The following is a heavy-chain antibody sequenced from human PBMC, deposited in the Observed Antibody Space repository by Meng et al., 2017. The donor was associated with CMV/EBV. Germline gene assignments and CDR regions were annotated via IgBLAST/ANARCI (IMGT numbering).Heavy chain of an antibody. CDR3: ATDTRGYFDY. Sequence: GESLKISCAASGFTFSSYAMHWVRQAPGKGLEWVANIRQDEREKYYVDSVQGRFTISRDNAHDSLYLQMNSLRVEDTAVYFCATDTRGYFDYWGQGTGTLVTVSS. CDR1: GFTFSSYA. CDR2: IRQDEREK. J-gene: IGHJ4*02. D-gene: IGHD3-10*01. V-gene: IGHV3-7*01.